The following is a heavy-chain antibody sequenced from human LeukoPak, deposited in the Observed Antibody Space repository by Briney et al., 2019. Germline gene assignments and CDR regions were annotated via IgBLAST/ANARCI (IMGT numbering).Heavy chain of an antibody. CDR1: GGSISSSSYY. CDR2: IYYSGST. Sequence: PPETLSLTCTVSGGSISSSSYYWGWIRQPPGKGLEWIGTIYYSGSTYYNPSLKSRLTISVDTSKNQFSLKLSSVTAADPAVYYCAGIWSGYPNWFDPWGQGTLVTVSS. D-gene: IGHD3-3*01. J-gene: IGHJ5*02. CDR3: AGIWSGYPNWFDP. V-gene: IGHV4-39*01.